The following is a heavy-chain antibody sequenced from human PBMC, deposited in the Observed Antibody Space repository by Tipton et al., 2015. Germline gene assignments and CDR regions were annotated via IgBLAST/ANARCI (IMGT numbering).Heavy chain of an antibody. V-gene: IGHV4-31*01. CDR1: GTYIGSPGYY. D-gene: IGHD5-18*01. J-gene: IGHJ4*01. CDR2: ISYTGGT. Sequence: TLSLTCIVSGTYIGSPGYYWSWIRQHPGKGLEWIGFISYTGGTDNNQSLQSLVTISRDTSKNQFALRLSSVTAADTAVYYCARVEGHSYGFHYWGQGTLVTVSS. CDR3: ARVEGHSYGFHY.